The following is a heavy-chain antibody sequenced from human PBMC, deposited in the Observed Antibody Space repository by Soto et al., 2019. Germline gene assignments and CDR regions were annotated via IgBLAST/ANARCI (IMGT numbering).Heavy chain of an antibody. J-gene: IGHJ4*02. CDR1: GFPFSDYY. V-gene: IGHV3-11*06. CDR2: ISSSAYT. D-gene: IGHD3-22*01. Sequence: GGSLRLSCAASGFPFSDYYMSWIRQAQGEGLEWISYISSSAYTIYADSVKGRFTISRDNAKNSLFLQMTSLRVEDTAVYHCARNFDSGGYYADYWGQGTLVTVSS. CDR3: ARNFDSGGYYADY.